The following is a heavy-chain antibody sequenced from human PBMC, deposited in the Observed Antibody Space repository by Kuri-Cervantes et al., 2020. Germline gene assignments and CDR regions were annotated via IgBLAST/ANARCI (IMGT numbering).Heavy chain of an antibody. CDR3: ARGRSPRVGATRRFLYGMDV. V-gene: IGHV3-23*01. CDR1: GFTFSSYA. J-gene: IGHJ6*02. CDR2: ISGSGGST. D-gene: IGHD1-26*01. Sequence: GESLKISCAASGFTFSSYAMSWVRQAPGKGLEWVSAISGSGGSTYYADSVKGRFTISRDNSKNTLYLQMNSLRAEDTAVYYRARGRSPRVGATRRFLYGMDVWGQGTTVTVSS.